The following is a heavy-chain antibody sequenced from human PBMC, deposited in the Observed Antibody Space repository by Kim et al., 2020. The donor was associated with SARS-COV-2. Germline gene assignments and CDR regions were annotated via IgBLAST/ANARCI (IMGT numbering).Heavy chain of an antibody. CDR2: INPLFDTT. CDR3: ASPQYTTSSDDYFYYGMDV. V-gene: IGHV1-69*13. CDR1: GGSFSRYA. D-gene: IGHD6-6*01. J-gene: IGHJ6*02. Sequence: SVKVSCKASGGSFSRYAISWVRQAPGQGLEWVGGINPLFDTTTYAQKFQGRVTITADESASTLYLELSSLKSEDTAIYYCASPQYTTSSDDYFYYGMDVWGQGTTVTVSS.